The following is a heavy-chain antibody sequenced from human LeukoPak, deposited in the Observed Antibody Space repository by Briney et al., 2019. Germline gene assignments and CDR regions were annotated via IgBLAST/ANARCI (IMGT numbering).Heavy chain of an antibody. CDR3: ARDRGTAMVTEWYFDL. D-gene: IGHD5-18*01. CDR1: GYTFTSYG. V-gene: IGHV1-18*01. CDR2: ISAYNGNT. Sequence: GASVKVSCKASGYTFTSYGISWVRQAPGQGLEWMGWISAYNGNTNYAQKLQGRVTMTTDTSTSTAYMELRSLRSEDTAVYYCARDRGTAMVTEWYFDLWGRGTLVTVSS. J-gene: IGHJ2*01.